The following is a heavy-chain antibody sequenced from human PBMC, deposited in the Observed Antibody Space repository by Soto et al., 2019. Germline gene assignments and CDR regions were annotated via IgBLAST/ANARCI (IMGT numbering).Heavy chain of an antibody. D-gene: IGHD6-6*01. CDR2: IYYTGNT. CDR3: ARSSIETLVNPIED. CDR1: GASITSGGNY. J-gene: IGHJ4*01. Sequence: SETLSLTCTVSGASITSGGNYWTWIRQHPAKGLEWIGFIYYTGNTNYNPFLKSRVTISAGTSKNQFSLTLTSVTAADTGVYYCARSSIETLVNPIEDWGQGTLVTVSS. V-gene: IGHV4-31*03.